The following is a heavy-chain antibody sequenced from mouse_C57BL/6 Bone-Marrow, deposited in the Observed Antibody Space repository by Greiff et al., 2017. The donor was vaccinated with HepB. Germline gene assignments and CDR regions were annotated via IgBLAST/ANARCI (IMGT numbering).Heavy chain of an antibody. J-gene: IGHJ1*03. CDR3: ARSQGYYDWYFDV. CDR1: GFTFSDYG. V-gene: IGHV5-17*01. D-gene: IGHD2-3*01. Sequence: EVQVVESGGGLVKPGGSLKLSCAASGFTFSDYGMHWVRQAPEKGLEWVAYISSGSSTIYYADTVKGRFTISRDNAKNTLFLQMTSLRSEDTAMYYCARSQGYYDWYFDVWGTGTTVTVSS. CDR2: ISSGSSTI.